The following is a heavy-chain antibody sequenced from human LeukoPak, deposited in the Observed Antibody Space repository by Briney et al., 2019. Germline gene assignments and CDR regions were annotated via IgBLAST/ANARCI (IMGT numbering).Heavy chain of an antibody. V-gene: IGHV4-39*07. CDR1: GGSISSSNYY. Sequence: SETLSLTCTFSGGSISSSNYYWGWIRQPPGKGLEWIGSFYNSGSTYYNPSLKSRVTISVDKSKNQFSLKLSSVTAADTAVYNCARNGWYSIDYWGQGTLVTVSS. CDR3: ARNGWYSIDY. D-gene: IGHD6-19*01. J-gene: IGHJ4*02. CDR2: FYNSGST.